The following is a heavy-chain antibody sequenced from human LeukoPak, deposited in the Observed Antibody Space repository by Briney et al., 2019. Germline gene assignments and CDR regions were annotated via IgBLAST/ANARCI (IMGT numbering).Heavy chain of an antibody. J-gene: IGHJ4*02. CDR1: GGSISSYY. V-gene: IGHV4-4*07. CDR3: ARDSSGWYQDPLDY. CDR2: IYISGSGST. Sequence: SETLSLTCTVSGGSISSYYWSWIRQPAGKGLEWIGRIYISGSGSTNYNPSLKSRVTMSVDTSKNQFSLKLSSVTAADTAVYYCARDSSGWYQDPLDYWGQGTLVTVSS. D-gene: IGHD6-19*01.